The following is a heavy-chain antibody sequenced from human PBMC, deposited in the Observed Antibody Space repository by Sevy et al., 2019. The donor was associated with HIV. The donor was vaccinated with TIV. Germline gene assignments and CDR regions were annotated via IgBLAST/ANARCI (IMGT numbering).Heavy chain of an antibody. J-gene: IGHJ4*02. CDR3: AKDISIEGGIAAVGTGIFDF. CDR2: PSWNSGNI. Sequence: GGYLRLSCAASGVTFDEYGMHVVRQAPRKLLQEGSGPSWNSGNIGYADSVKGRLSISRDNAKNSLYLQMNSLRAEDTALYYCAKDISIEGGIAAVGTGIFDFWGQGTLVTVSS. CDR1: GVTFDEYG. V-gene: IGHV3-9*01. D-gene: IGHD6-13*01.